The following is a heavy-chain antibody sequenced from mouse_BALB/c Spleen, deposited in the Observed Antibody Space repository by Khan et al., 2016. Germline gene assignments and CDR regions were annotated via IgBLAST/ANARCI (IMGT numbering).Heavy chain of an antibody. D-gene: IGHD2-1*01. J-gene: IGHJ3*01. V-gene: IGHV3-6*02. Sequence: VQLKESGPGLVKPSQSLSLTCSVTGYSITSGYYWNWIRQFPGNQLEWMGNISYDGSNNYNPSLKNRTSITRDTSKNQFFLKLNSVTTEDTATYYCARDGNYWFAYWGQGTLVTVSA. CDR3: ARDGNYWFAY. CDR1: GYSITSGYY. CDR2: ISYDGSN.